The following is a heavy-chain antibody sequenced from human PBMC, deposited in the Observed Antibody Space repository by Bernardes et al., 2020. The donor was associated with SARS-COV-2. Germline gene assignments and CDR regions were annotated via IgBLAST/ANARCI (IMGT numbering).Heavy chain of an antibody. D-gene: IGHD1-26*01. CDR2: INPTRSVT. Sequence: ASVKVSCKASGYTFSSYYIHWVRQAPGQGLEWMGIINPTRSVTTYAQNFQGRVTLTRDTSTNTAYMELSGLTFEDTAVYYCARGTIGLPDDYWGQGTLVTVSS. CDR1: GYTFSSYY. V-gene: IGHV1-46*01. CDR3: ARGTIGLPDDY. J-gene: IGHJ4*02.